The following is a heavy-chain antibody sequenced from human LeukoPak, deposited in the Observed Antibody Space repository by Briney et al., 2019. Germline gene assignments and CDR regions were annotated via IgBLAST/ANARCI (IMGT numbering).Heavy chain of an antibody. CDR1: GFTFSSYS. CDR3: ARGGKRGRYSYGIDYYYYGMDV. V-gene: IGHV3-48*04. D-gene: IGHD5-18*01. Sequence: GGSLRLSCAASGFTFSSYSMNWVRQAPGKGLEWVSYISSSSSTIYYADSVKGRFTISRDSAKNSLYLQMNSLRAEDTAVYYCARGGKRGRYSYGIDYYYYGMDVWGQGTTVTVSS. J-gene: IGHJ6*02. CDR2: ISSSSSTI.